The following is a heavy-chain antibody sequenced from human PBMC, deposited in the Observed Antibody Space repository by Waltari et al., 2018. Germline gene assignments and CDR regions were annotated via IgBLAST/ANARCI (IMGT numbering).Heavy chain of an antibody. CDR3: ATSDGENYYYYMDV. Sequence: QVHLVQSGAEVTKPGSSVKVSCKASGGTFSSYAISRVRQPPGQGLEWMGGIIPIFGTANYAQKFQGRVTITADESTSTAYMELSSLRSEDTAVYYCATSDGENYYYYMDVWGKGTTVTVSS. CDR2: IIPIFGTA. V-gene: IGHV1-69*12. CDR1: GGTFSSYA. J-gene: IGHJ6*03.